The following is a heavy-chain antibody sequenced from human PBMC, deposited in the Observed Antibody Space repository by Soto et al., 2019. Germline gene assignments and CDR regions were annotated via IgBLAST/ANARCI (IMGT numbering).Heavy chain of an antibody. J-gene: IGHJ4*02. D-gene: IGHD5-12*01. CDR1: GFTFSPYN. CDR2: ISSTSVYM. Sequence: EVQLVESGGGLVKPGGSLRLSCAASGFTFSPYNMNWVRQAPGKGLEWVASISSTSVYMYYANSLKGRFTISRANAKSSLYLQVNSMIAEDTAVYYCARGWLRAPWMYWGQGTLVTVSS. V-gene: IGHV3-21*01. CDR3: ARGWLRAPWMY.